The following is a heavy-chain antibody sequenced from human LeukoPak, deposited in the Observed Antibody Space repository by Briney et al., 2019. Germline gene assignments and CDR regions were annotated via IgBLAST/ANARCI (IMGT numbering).Heavy chain of an antibody. V-gene: IGHV4-4*09. CDR3: AGRGHRYSRD. Sequence: SETLSLSCNVSGDSVSSGYWTWIRQSPGKGLEWIGFIYDNGVTDYSPSLKSRLMISLDTSKNQFSLTLRSVSAADSAIYYCAGRGHRYSRDWGQGILVTVSS. CDR1: GDSVSSGY. CDR2: IYDNGVT. J-gene: IGHJ1*01. D-gene: IGHD2-15*01.